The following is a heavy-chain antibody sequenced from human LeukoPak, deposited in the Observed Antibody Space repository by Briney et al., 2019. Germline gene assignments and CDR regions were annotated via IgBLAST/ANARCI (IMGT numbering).Heavy chain of an antibody. CDR2: IKQDGSEK. J-gene: IGHJ4*02. D-gene: IGHD2-15*01. V-gene: IGHV3-7*03. Sequence: GGSLRLSCAASGFTFSSYWMSWVRQAPGKGLEWVANIKQDGSEKYYVDSVKGRFTISRDNSKNTLYLQMNSLRAADTAVYYCARWARRSEVVAATFDYWGQGTLVTVSS. CDR3: ARWARRSEVVAATFDY. CDR1: GFTFSSYW.